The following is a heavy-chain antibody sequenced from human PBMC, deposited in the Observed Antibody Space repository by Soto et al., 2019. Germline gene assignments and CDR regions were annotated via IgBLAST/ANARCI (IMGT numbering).Heavy chain of an antibody. CDR2: IYYSGST. J-gene: IGHJ4*02. V-gene: IGHV4-59*08. CDR1: GGSISSYY. CDR3: ARQRDWKDEFYYFDY. D-gene: IGHD1-1*01. Sequence: SETLSLTCTVSGGSISSYYWSWIRQPPGKGLEWIGYIYYSGSTNYNPSLKSRVTISVDTSKNQFSLKLSSVTAADTAVYYCARQRDWKDEFYYFDYWGQGTLVTVSS.